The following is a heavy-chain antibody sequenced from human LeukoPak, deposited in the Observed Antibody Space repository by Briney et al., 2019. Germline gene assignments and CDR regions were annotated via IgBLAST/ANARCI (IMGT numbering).Heavy chain of an antibody. Sequence: SETLSLTCAVYGGSFSGYYWSWIRQPPGKGLEWIGEINHSGSTNYNPSLKSRVTISVDTSKNQFSLKLSSVTAADTAVYYCARFPTVRGVTLYYYYYGMDVWGQGTTVTVSS. CDR1: GGSFSGYY. D-gene: IGHD3-10*01. CDR3: ARFPTVRGVTLYYYYYGMDV. V-gene: IGHV4-34*01. J-gene: IGHJ6*02. CDR2: INHSGST.